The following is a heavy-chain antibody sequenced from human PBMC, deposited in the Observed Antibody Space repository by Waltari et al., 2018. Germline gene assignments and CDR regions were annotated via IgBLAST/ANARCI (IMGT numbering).Heavy chain of an antibody. V-gene: IGHV1-69*13. CDR1: GGTFSSYA. J-gene: IGHJ5*02. D-gene: IGHD6-13*01. CDR3: ARDLKGIAAAGTDWFDP. Sequence: QVQLVQSGAEVKKPGSSVKVSCKASGGTFSSYAISWVRQAPGQGLEWMGGIIPIFGTANYAQKFQGRVTITADESTSTAYMELSSLRSEDTAVYYCARDLKGIAAAGTDWFDPWGQGTLVTVSS. CDR2: IIPIFGTA.